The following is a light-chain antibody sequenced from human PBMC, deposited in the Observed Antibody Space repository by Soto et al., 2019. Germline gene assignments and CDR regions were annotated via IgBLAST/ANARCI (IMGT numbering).Light chain of an antibody. J-gene: IGLJ1*01. CDR1: TSDVGDYNL. CDR3: SSYTSSNTIYV. CDR2: DVS. Sequence: QSALTQPASVSGSPGQSIAISCTGTTSDVGDYNLVSWYQQHPGKAPKLMIYDVSNRPSGISDRFSASKSGNTASLTISGLQAEDEADYYCSSYTSSNTIYVFGTGTKVTVL. V-gene: IGLV2-14*01.